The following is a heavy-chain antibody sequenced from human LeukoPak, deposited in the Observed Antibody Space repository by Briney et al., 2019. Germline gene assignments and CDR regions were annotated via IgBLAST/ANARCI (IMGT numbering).Heavy chain of an antibody. V-gene: IGHV5-51*01. D-gene: IGHD3-10*01. CDR2: IYPSDSSV. CDR3: ARTSFVRGVVYWFDP. Sequence: GESLKISCQSSGYSFTSYYIAWLRQMPGKGLEWMGVIYPSDSSVTYSPSFQGQVTFSADKSISTAYLQWSSLKASDTAMYFCARTSFVRGVVYWFDPWGQGTQVIVSS. J-gene: IGHJ5*02. CDR1: GYSFTSYY.